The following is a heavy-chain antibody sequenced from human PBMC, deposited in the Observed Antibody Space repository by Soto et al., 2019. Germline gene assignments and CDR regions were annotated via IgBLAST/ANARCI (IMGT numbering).Heavy chain of an antibody. CDR3: ARDRAYSSSPWFDY. V-gene: IGHV3-48*02. J-gene: IGHJ4*02. CDR1: GFTFSSYS. D-gene: IGHD6-6*01. CDR2: ISSSSSTI. Sequence: PGGSLRLSCAASGFTFSSYSMNWVRQAPGKGLEWVSYISSSSSTIYYADSVKGRFTISRDNAKNSLYLQMNSLRDEDTAVYYCARDRAYSSSPWFDYWGQGTLVTVYS.